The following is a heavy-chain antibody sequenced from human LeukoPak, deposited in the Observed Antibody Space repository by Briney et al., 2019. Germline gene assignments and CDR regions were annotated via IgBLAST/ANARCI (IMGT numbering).Heavy chain of an antibody. CDR1: GFTFSSYS. Sequence: PGGPLRLSCAASGFTFSSYSMNWVRQAPGKGLEWVSSISSSSSYIYYADSVKGRFTISRDNAKNSLFLQMNILRAADTAVYYCARQTGISIDIWGQGTMVTVSS. J-gene: IGHJ3*02. V-gene: IGHV3-21*01. CDR3: ARQTGISIDI. D-gene: IGHD2/OR15-2a*01. CDR2: ISSSSSYI.